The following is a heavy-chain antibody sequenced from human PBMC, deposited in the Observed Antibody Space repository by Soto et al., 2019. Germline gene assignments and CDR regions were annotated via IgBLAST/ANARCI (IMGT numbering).Heavy chain of an antibody. CDR2: INPNSGGT. V-gene: IGHV1-2*04. CDR1: GYTFTGYY. D-gene: IGHD6-13*01. Sequence: ASVKVSCKASGYTFTGYYMHWVRQAPGQGLEWMGWINPNSGGTNYAQKFQGWVTMTRDTSISTAYMELSRLRSGDTAVYYCARGIGGSSWYYYYGMDVWGQGTTVTVSS. CDR3: ARGIGGSSWYYYYGMDV. J-gene: IGHJ6*02.